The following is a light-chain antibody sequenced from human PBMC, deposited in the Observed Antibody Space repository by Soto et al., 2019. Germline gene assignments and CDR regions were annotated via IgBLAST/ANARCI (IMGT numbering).Light chain of an antibody. CDR1: SSNIGKYT. J-gene: IGLJ3*02. Sequence: QSVLTQPPSASGTPGQRVTISCSGSSSNIGKYTVNWYQQLPGRAPKLLRSGFDQRPSGVPDRFSASTSGTSASLAISGLQSEDEAEYFCAAWDDSLNGRVFGGGTKLTVL. CDR2: GFD. CDR3: AAWDDSLNGRV. V-gene: IGLV1-44*01.